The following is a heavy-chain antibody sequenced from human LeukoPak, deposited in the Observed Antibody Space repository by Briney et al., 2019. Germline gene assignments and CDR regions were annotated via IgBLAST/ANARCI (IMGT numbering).Heavy chain of an antibody. Sequence: ASVKVSCKASGYSFSTYDINWVRQAPGQGLEWLGWMRPKKSDTGYARKFQDRVTLTWNISTDTAYMGLNSLTPEDTAVYFCAGGPPEDTSSGYWGQGTLVTVSS. J-gene: IGHJ4*02. CDR2: MRPKKSDT. CDR1: GYSFSTYD. V-gene: IGHV1-8*01. CDR3: AGGPPEDTSSGY. D-gene: IGHD3-22*01.